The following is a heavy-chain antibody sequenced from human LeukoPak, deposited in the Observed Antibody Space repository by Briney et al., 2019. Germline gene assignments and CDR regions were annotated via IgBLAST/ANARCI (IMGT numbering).Heavy chain of an antibody. CDR2: VKQDGSEK. CDR3: ADLMATTKSDY. D-gene: IGHD5-24*01. CDR1: GFTFSSYW. V-gene: IGHV3-7*01. J-gene: IGHJ4*02. Sequence: PGGSLRLSCAASGFTFSSYWMSWVRQAPGQGLEWVANVKQDGSEKYYVDSVKGRFTISRDNAKNSLYLQMNYLRAEDTAVYYCADLMATTKSDYWGQGTLVTVSS.